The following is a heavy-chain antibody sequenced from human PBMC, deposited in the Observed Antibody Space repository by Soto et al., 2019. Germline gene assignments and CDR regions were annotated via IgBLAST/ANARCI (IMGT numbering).Heavy chain of an antibody. CDR3: ARGYGDGYKFYYYYYGMDV. D-gene: IGHD5-12*01. Sequence: GGSLRLSCAASGFTFSSYSMNWVRQAPGKGLEWVPYISSSSSTIYYADSVKGRFTISRDNAKNSLYLQMNSLRDEDTAVYYCARGYGDGYKFYYYYYGMDVWGQGTTVTVSS. J-gene: IGHJ6*02. CDR2: ISSSSSTI. V-gene: IGHV3-48*02. CDR1: GFTFSSYS.